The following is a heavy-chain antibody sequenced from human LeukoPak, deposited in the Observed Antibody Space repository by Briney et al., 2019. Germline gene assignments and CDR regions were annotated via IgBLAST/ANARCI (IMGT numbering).Heavy chain of an antibody. CDR1: GFTFSSYG. D-gene: IGHD5-12*01. V-gene: IGHV3-33*01. CDR3: ARSGYDSPLHNWLDP. Sequence: PGGSLRLSCAASGFTFSSYGMHWVRQAPGKGLEWVAVIWYDGSNKYYADSVKGRFAISRDNSKNTLYLQMNSLRAEDTAVYYCARSGYDSPLHNWLDPWGQGTLVTVSS. CDR2: IWYDGSNK. J-gene: IGHJ5*02.